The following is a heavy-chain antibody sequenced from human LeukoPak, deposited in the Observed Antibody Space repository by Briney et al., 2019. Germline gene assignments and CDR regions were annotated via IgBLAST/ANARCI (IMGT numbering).Heavy chain of an antibody. CDR2: IYYSGST. CDR3: VRHRRPRTIFGVAPFDP. V-gene: IGHV4-59*08. CDR1: GGSISGYY. D-gene: IGHD3-3*01. J-gene: IGHJ5*02. Sequence: SETLSLTCSVSGGSISGYYWSWIRQPPGKGLEWIGYIYYSGSTNYNPSLKSRVTISVDTSKNQFSLKLSSVTAADTAVYYCVRHRRPRTIFGVAPFDPWGQGTLVTVSS.